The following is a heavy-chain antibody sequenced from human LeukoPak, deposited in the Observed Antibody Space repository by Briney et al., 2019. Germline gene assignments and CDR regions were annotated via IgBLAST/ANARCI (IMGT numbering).Heavy chain of an antibody. V-gene: IGHV3-43D*03. CDR1: GFTPDEYA. CDR2: ISWDGGST. CDR3: AKAGETDLTGTSWFDP. J-gene: IGHJ5*02. D-gene: IGHD1-20*01. Sequence: SVGSLRLSRAASGFTPDEYAMHSVRQAPRKGREWVSLISWDGGSTYYADSVKGRFTISRDNSKNSLYLQMNSLRAADIALYYCAKAGETDLTGTSWFDPWGQGTLVTVSS.